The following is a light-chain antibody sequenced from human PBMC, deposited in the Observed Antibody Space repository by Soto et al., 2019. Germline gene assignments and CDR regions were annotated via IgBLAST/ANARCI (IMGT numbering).Light chain of an antibody. CDR2: EVT. J-gene: IGLJ1*01. CDR3: CSYTGSTVFV. CDR1: NRDIGNYNI. Sequence: QYVLTQPASVSGSPGQSITISCTGSNRDIGNYNIVSWCGQHTEKDAKKIIYEVTKRRSGVNNHLFVYKSRNTASLTIYGLKAEDEGDYLCCSYTGSTVFVFGTGTKVTVL. V-gene: IGLV2-23*02.